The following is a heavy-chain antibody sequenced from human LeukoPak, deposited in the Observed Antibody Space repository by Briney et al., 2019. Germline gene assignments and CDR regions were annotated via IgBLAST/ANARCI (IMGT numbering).Heavy chain of an antibody. J-gene: IGHJ4*02. V-gene: IGHV4-59*05. Sequence: SETLSLTCNVSGGSIRGYYWSWIRQPPGKGLEWIGSIYYSGSTYYNPSLKSRVTISVDTSKNQFSLKLSSVTAADTAVYYCASGSRSPYYFDYWGQGTLVTVSS. CDR1: GGSIRGYY. CDR3: ASGSRSPYYFDY. D-gene: IGHD3-10*01. CDR2: IYYSGST.